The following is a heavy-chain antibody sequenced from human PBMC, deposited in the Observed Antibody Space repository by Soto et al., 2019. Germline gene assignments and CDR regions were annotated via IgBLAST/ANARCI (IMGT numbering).Heavy chain of an antibody. V-gene: IGHV1-46*03. CDR3: ARDKEYNFGVVNSNYFDY. CDR1: GYTFTSYY. Sequence: ASVKVSCKASGYTFTSYYMHWVRQAPGQGLEWMGIINPSGGSTSYAQKFQGRVTMTRDTSTSTVYTELSSLRSEDTAVYYCARDKEYNFGVVNSNYFDYWGQGTLVTVSS. CDR2: INPSGGST. J-gene: IGHJ4*02. D-gene: IGHD3-3*01.